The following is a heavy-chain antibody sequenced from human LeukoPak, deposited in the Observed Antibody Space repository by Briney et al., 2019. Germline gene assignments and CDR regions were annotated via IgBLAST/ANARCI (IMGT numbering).Heavy chain of an antibody. CDR3: AKCSTSAYTTGWCNWIDP. V-gene: IGHV3-23*01. D-gene: IGHD6-19*01. Sequence: GGSLRLSCVASGFAFTSDAMNWVRRAPGKGLEWVSSTVSRGTTQYADSVKGRFTVSRDTSKNTLYLQMNSLRADDTAVYYCAKCSTSAYTTGWCNWIDPWGQGTLVTVSS. J-gene: IGHJ5*02. CDR2: TVSRGTT. CDR1: GFAFTSDA.